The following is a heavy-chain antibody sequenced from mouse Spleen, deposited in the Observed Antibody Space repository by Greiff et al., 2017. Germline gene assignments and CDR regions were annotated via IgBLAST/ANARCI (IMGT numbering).Heavy chain of an antibody. V-gene: IGHV1S81*02. CDR1: GYAFTSYW. J-gene: IGHJ3*01. D-gene: IGHD2-10*01. CDR2: INPSNGRT. CDR3: ARAYYGNYDWFAY. Sequence: LVESGAELVKPGASVKISCKASGYAFTSYWMHWVKQRPGQGLEWIGEINPSNGRTNYNEKFKSKATLTVDKSSSTAYMQLSSLTSEDSAVYYCARAYYGNYDWFAYWGQGTLVTVSA.